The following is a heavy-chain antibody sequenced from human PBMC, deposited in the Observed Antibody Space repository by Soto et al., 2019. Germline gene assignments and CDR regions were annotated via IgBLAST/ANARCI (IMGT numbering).Heavy chain of an antibody. CDR2: IYSGGST. D-gene: IGHD6-13*01. Sequence: EVQLVESGGGLIQPGGSLRLSCAASGFTVSSNYMSWVRQAPGKGLEWVSVIYSGGSTYYADSVKGRFTISRDNSKNTLYLQMNSLRAKDTAVYYCARVELGSSWYSFDYWGQGTLVTVSS. CDR1: GFTVSSNY. CDR3: ARVELGSSWYSFDY. V-gene: IGHV3-53*01. J-gene: IGHJ4*02.